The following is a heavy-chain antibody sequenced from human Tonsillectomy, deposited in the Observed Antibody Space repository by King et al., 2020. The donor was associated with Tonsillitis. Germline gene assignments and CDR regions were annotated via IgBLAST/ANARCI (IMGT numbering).Heavy chain of an antibody. D-gene: IGHD3-3*01. CDR2: IYYSGST. CDR3: ARSRGRTRVLRFLEWLAPLDY. CDR1: GGSISSSSYY. Sequence: LQLQESGPGLVKPSETLSLTCTVSGGSISSSSYYWGWIHQPPGKGLEWIGSIYYSGSTYYNPSLKSRVTISVDTSKNQFSLKLSSVTAADTAVYYCARSRGRTRVLRFLEWLAPLDYWGQGTLVTVSS. V-gene: IGHV4-39*01. J-gene: IGHJ4*02.